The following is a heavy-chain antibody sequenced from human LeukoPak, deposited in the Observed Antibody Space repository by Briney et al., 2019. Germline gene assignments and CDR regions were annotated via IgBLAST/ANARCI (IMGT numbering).Heavy chain of an antibody. J-gene: IGHJ4*02. V-gene: IGHV4-34*01. CDR1: GGSFSGYY. Sequence: SETLSLTCAVYGGSFSGYYWNWIRQPPGKGLEWIGEINHSGSTNHNPSLKSRVTISVEMSKNQFSLRLTSVTAADTAVYYCARGGEYGSGSYCKNWGQGTLVTVSS. D-gene: IGHD3-10*01. CDR3: ARGGEYGSGSYCKN. CDR2: INHSGST.